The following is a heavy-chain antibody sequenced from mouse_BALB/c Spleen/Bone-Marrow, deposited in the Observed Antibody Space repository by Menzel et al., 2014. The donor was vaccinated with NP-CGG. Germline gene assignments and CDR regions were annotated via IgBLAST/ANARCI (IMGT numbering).Heavy chain of an antibody. CDR2: ISSGSSTI. V-gene: IGHV5-17*02. Sequence: EVKVVESGGGLVQPGGSRKLSCAASGFTFSSFGMHWVRQAPEKGLEWAAYISSGSSTIYYADTVKGRFTISRDNPKNTLFLQMTSLRSEDTAMYYCARGDLLRGFAYWGQGTLVTVSA. J-gene: IGHJ3*01. CDR1: GFTFSSFG. CDR3: ARGDLLRGFAY. D-gene: IGHD1-1*01.